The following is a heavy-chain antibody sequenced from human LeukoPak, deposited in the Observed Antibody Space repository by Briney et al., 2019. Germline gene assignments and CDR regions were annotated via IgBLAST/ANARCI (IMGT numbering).Heavy chain of an antibody. CDR2: IYHSGST. V-gene: IGHV4-38-2*01. CDR3: ARHGDYYDFDY. J-gene: IGHJ4*02. CDR1: GYSISSGYY. Sequence: PSETLSLTCAVSGYSISSGYYWGWIRQPPGKGLEWIGSIYHSGSTYYNPSLKSRVTISVDTSKNQFSLKLSSVTAADTAVYCCARHGDYYDFDYWGQGTLVTVSS. D-gene: IGHD3-22*01.